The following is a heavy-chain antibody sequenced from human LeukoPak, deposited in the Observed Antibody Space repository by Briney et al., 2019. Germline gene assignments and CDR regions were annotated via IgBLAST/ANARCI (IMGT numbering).Heavy chain of an antibody. D-gene: IGHD3-3*01. CDR3: ARDDFWSGYFGVSAFDI. J-gene: IGHJ3*02. Sequence: PGGSLRLSCAASGFTFSSYWMSWVRQAPGKGLEWVANIKQDGSEKYYVDSVKGRFTISRDNAKNSLYLQMNSLRAEDTAVYYCARDDFWSGYFGVSAFDIWGQGTMVTVSS. V-gene: IGHV3-7*01. CDR1: GFTFSSYW. CDR2: IKQDGSEK.